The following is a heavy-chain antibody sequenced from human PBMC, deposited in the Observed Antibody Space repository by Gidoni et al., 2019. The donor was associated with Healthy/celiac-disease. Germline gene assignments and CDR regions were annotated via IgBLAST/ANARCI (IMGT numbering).Heavy chain of an antibody. CDR2: ISGSGGST. D-gene: IGHD2-2*01. Sequence: VQLLESGGGLVQPGGSLRLSCAASGFTFSSYALTWVRQAPGKGLEWVSAISGSGGSTYYADSVKGRFTISRDNSKNTLYLQMNSLRAEDTAVYYCAKGGVVPAALPDYYYYMDVWGKGTTVTVSS. CDR3: AKGGVVPAALPDYYYYMDV. V-gene: IGHV3-23*01. J-gene: IGHJ6*03. CDR1: GFTFSSYA.